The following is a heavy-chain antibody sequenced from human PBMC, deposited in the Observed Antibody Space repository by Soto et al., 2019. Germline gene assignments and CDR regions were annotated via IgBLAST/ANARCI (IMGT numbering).Heavy chain of an antibody. D-gene: IGHD3-22*01. CDR2: IYPSGST. Sequence: SETLSLTCAVSGGSISGGAYSWSWIRQPPGRGLEYIGYIYPSGSTYYNPSLKRRVSLSVDRSKNQFSLNLTSVTAADTAVYYCARYDSTSGNIWFDTWGQGALVTVSS. CDR3: ARYDSTSGNIWFDT. V-gene: IGHV4-30-2*01. J-gene: IGHJ5*02. CDR1: GGSISGGAYS.